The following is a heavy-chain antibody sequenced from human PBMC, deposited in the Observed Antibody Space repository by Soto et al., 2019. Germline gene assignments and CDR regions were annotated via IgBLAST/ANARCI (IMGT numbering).Heavy chain of an antibody. CDR2: ISAGGGRP. CDR3: AKDGDDSQPPDAFDI. D-gene: IGHD3-22*01. J-gene: IGHJ3*02. V-gene: IGHV3-23*01. CDR1: GFTFSSYA. Sequence: EVQLLESGGGLVQPGGSLRLSCAASGFTFSSYAMTWVRQAPGKGLEWVSTISAGGGRPYYADSVKGRFTISRDNSKNTLYLQMNSLRAEDTAVYYCAKDGDDSQPPDAFDIWGQGTMVTVSS.